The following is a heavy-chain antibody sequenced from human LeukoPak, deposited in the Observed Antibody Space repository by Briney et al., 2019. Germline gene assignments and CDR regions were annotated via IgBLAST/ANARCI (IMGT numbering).Heavy chain of an antibody. Sequence: SETLSLTCTVSDYSIRNGYYWGWIRQPPGKGLEWIGNIYRSGSTFYNPSLKSRVTISVDTSKNQFSLMLNSVTAADTAVYYCARVPHGETTFGVVLYRFDPWGQGTLVTVSS. CDR3: ARVPHGETTFGVVLYRFDP. D-gene: IGHD3-3*01. V-gene: IGHV4-38-2*02. CDR2: IYRSGST. J-gene: IGHJ5*02. CDR1: DYSIRNGYY.